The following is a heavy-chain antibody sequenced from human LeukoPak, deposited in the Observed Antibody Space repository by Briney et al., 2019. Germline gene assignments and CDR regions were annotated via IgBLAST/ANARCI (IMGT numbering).Heavy chain of an antibody. CDR1: GYTLTELS. D-gene: IGHD6-13*01. CDR3: ATDFMAAAGRGAFDI. CDR2: FDPEDGET. J-gene: IGHJ3*02. V-gene: IGHV1-24*01. Sequence: ASVKVSCKVSGYTLTELSMHWVRQAPGKGLEWMGGFDPEDGETIYAQKFHGRVTMTEDTSTDTAYMELSSLRSEDTAVYYCATDFMAAAGRGAFDIWGQGTMVTVSS.